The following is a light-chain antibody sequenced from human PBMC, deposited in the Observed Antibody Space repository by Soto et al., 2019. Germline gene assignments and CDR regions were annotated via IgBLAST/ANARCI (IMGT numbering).Light chain of an antibody. J-gene: IGLJ1*01. CDR2: EAS. CDR1: SSDVGSYNL. Sequence: QSALTQPASVSGSVGQSITISCSGTSSDVGSYNLVSWYQQHPGKAPKLMIYEASERPSGVSDRFSGSKSGNTASLTISGLQAEDEADYYCSSFTSRFTFVFGTGTKLTVL. V-gene: IGLV2-14*02. CDR3: SSFTSRFTFV.